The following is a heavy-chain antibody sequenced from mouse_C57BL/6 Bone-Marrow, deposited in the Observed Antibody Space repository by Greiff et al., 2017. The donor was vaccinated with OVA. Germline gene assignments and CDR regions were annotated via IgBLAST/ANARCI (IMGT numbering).Heavy chain of an antibody. V-gene: IGHV1-55*01. CDR2: IYPGRGST. CDR3: ASYFYGSSPFAY. D-gene: IGHD1-1*01. J-gene: IGHJ3*01. CDR1: GYTFTSYW. Sequence: QVQLQQPGAELVKPGASVKMSCKASGYTFTSYWITWVKQRPGQGLAWIGDIYPGRGSTNYNEKFKSKATLTVDTSSITAYLQLSSLTSEDSAVYYCASYFYGSSPFAYWGQGTLVTVSA.